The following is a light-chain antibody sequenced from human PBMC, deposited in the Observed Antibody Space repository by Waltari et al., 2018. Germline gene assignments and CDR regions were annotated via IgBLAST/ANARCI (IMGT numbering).Light chain of an antibody. CDR2: DAS. Sequence: DIQMTQSPTSVSASVGDRVTITCRASHDISIWVARYQQQPGTAPNLLIYDASTLQPGVPSGFRGRGSGTDFTLTISSLQPDDFATYYCQQANTFPLTFGGGSKVEMK. CDR3: QQANTFPLT. V-gene: IGKV1-12*01. J-gene: IGKJ4*01. CDR1: HDISIW.